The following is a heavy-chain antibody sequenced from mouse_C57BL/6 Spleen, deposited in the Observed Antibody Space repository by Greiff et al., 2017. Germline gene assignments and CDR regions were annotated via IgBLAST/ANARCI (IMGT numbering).Heavy chain of an antibody. J-gene: IGHJ4*01. D-gene: IGHD2-3*01. CDR2: INPNNGGS. CDR3: ARDDGYYLYAMDY. Sequence: EVQLQQSGPELVKPGASVKIPCTASGYTFTDYNMAWVKQSHGKSLEWIGDINPNNGGSTSNQTFKGKATLTVDKSSSTAYMALRSLTSEDTAVYYCARDDGYYLYAMDYWGQGTSVTVSS. CDR1: GYTFTDYN. V-gene: IGHV1-18*01.